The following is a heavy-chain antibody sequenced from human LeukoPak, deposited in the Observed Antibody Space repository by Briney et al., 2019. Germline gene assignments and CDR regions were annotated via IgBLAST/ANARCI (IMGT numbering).Heavy chain of an antibody. CDR1: GGSISSYY. CDR3: ARRQEYSSGWSNAFDI. J-gene: IGHJ3*02. CDR2: IYYSGST. Sequence: SETLSLTCTVSGGSISSYYWSWIRQPPGKGLEWIGYIYYSGSTNYNPSLKSRVTISVDTSKNQFSLKLSSVTAADTAVYYCARRQEYSSGWSNAFDIWGQGTMVTVS. D-gene: IGHD6-19*01. V-gene: IGHV4-59*08.